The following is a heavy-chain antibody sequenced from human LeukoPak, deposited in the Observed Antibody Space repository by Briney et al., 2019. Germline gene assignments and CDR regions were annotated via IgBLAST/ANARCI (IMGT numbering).Heavy chain of an antibody. CDR2: ISGSGGST. V-gene: IGHV3-23*01. Sequence: GGSLRLSCAASGFTFSSYAMSWDRQAPGKGLERVSAISGSGGSTYYADSVKGRFTISRDNSKNTLYLQMNSLRAEDTAVYYCAKSIAVAGTDWFDPWGQGTLVTVSS. D-gene: IGHD6-19*01. CDR3: AKSIAVAGTDWFDP. J-gene: IGHJ5*02. CDR1: GFTFSSYA.